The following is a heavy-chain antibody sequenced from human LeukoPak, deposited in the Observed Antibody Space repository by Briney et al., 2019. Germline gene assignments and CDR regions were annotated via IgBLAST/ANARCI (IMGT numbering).Heavy chain of an antibody. CDR1: GYSFTNYW. V-gene: IGHV5-51*01. J-gene: IGHJ4*02. D-gene: IGHD2-2*02. Sequence: AGESLKISCKGSGYSFTNYWIGWVRQMPGKGLEWMGIIYPGDSDTRYSPSFQGQVTISADKSISTAYLQWSSLKASDTAMYYCARGRDIVVVPAAIPKVEGGYFDYWGQGTLVTVSS. CDR2: IYPGDSDT. CDR3: ARGRDIVVVPAAIPKVEGGYFDY.